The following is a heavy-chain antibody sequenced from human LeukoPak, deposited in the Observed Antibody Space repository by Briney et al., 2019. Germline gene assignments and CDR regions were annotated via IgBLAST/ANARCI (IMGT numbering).Heavy chain of an antibody. D-gene: IGHD1-14*01. Sequence: GGSLRLSCAASGFTFSSYAMHWVRQAPGKGLEWVAVISYDGSNKYYADSVKGRFTISRDNSKNTLYLQTNSLRAEDTAVYYCAGPLAGTTGFDYWGQGTLVTVSS. J-gene: IGHJ4*02. CDR3: AGPLAGTTGFDY. CDR1: GFTFSSYA. V-gene: IGHV3-30*01. CDR2: ISYDGSNK.